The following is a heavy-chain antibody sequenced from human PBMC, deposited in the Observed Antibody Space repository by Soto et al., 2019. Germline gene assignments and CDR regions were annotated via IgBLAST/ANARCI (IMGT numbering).Heavy chain of an antibody. CDR1: GYTFTSYD. CDR2: MNPNSGNT. CDR3: ARGGLDSSSWYDSNWFDP. V-gene: IGHV1-8*01. J-gene: IGHJ5*02. D-gene: IGHD6-13*01. Sequence: ASVKVSCKASGYTFTSYDINWVRQATGQGLEWMGWMNPNSGNTGYAQKFQGRVTMNRNTSISTAYMELSSLRSEDTAVYYCARGGLDSSSWYDSNWFDPWGQGNLVTVSS.